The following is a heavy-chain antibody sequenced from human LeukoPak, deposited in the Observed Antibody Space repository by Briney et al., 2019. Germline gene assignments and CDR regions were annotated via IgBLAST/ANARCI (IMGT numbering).Heavy chain of an antibody. CDR1: GFTFSDYY. V-gene: IGHV3-11*04. D-gene: IGHD1-26*01. CDR2: ISSSGTTI. CDR3: ARDKIVGATHFDY. Sequence: GGSLRLSCAASGFTFSDYYMSWIRQAPGKGLGWVSYISSSGTTIYYADSVKGRFTISRDNAKNSLYLQMNSLRAEDTAVYFCARDKIVGATHFDYWGQGTLVTVSS. J-gene: IGHJ4*02.